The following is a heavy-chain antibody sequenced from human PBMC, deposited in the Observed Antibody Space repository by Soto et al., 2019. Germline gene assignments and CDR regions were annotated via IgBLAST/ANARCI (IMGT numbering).Heavy chain of an antibody. CDR1: GFTFSANA. Sequence: LRLSCAASGFTFSANAMHWVRQAPGKGLEWVAVIAYDGTIKIYRDSVKGRFTISRDDSKSTLYLQMNSLRPEDTAVYYCARDKIKGAPDYLDSWGQGTLVTVSS. J-gene: IGHJ4*02. CDR2: IAYDGTIK. D-gene: IGHD1-26*01. CDR3: ARDKIKGAPDYLDS. V-gene: IGHV3-30-3*01.